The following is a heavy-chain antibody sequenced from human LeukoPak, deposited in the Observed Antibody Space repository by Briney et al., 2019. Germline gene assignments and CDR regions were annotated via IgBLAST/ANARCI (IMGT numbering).Heavy chain of an antibody. D-gene: IGHD3-3*01. CDR1: GGTFSSYA. J-gene: IGHJ4*02. V-gene: IGHV1-69*05. Sequence: GASVKVSCKASGGTFSSYAISWVRQAPGQGLEWMGGIIPIFGTANYAQKFQGRVTMTRDTSTSTVYMELSSLRSEDTAVYYCATGFLEWSRTDYWGQGTLVTVSS. CDR2: IIPIFGTA. CDR3: ATGFLEWSRTDY.